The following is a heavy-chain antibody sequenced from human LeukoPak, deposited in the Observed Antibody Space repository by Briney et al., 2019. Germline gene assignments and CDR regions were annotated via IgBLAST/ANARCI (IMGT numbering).Heavy chain of an antibody. V-gene: IGHV4-61*02. CDR1: VVSISIVRYY. CDR2: IYTSGST. Sequence: SQTLSLTCTVSVVSISIVRYYCSWLRQPAGKGLEWIRRIYTSGSTNYNPSLKSRVTISVDTSKNQFSLKLSSVTAADTAVYYCARRVYSSGWYYFDYWGQGTLVTVSS. CDR3: ARRVYSSGWYYFDY. D-gene: IGHD6-19*01. J-gene: IGHJ4*02.